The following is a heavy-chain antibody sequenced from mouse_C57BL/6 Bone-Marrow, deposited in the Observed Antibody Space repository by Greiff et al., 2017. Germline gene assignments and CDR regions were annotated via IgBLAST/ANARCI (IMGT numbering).Heavy chain of an antibody. CDR3: ARLWFRNYFDY. J-gene: IGHJ2*01. V-gene: IGHV1-81*01. Sequence: VQLQESGAELARPGASVKLSCKASGYTFTSYGISWVKQRTGQGLEWIGEIYPRSGNTYYNEKFKGKATLTADKSSSTAYMELRSLTSEDSAVYFCARLWFRNYFDYWGQGTTRTVSS. CDR2: IYPRSGNT. CDR1: GYTFTSYG. D-gene: IGHD2-2*01.